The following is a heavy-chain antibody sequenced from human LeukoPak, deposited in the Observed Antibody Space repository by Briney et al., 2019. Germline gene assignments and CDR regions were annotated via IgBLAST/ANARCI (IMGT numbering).Heavy chain of an antibody. CDR1: GFNVGTNY. D-gene: IGHD6-19*01. CDR2: IFSGGST. J-gene: IGHJ4*02. Sequence: PGGSLRLSCAASGFNVGTNYMSWVRQAPGKGLEWVSAIFSGGSTFYADSVKGRFTISRDNSKNTLYLQMNSLRADDTAPYYCARDTSSGWQHDYWGQGTLVTVSS. CDR3: ARDTSSGWQHDY. V-gene: IGHV3-66*01.